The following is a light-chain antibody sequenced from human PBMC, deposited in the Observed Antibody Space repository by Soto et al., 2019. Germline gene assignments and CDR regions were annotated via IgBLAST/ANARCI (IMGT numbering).Light chain of an antibody. Sequence: EIVLTQSPTTLSMSPGERATLSRRASQSVSSNFAWYQQKPGQAPRFLIYCASARATGIPTRFSGSGSGTEFTLTISSLQSEDFAVYFCQQYNNWPVTVGQGTRLEIK. CDR3: QQYNNWPVT. CDR2: CAS. J-gene: IGKJ5*01. V-gene: IGKV3-15*01. CDR1: QSVSSN.